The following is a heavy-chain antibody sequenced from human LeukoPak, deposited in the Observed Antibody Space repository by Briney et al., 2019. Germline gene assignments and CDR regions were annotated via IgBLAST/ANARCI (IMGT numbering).Heavy chain of an antibody. CDR2: IYYSGST. Sequence: PSETLSLTCTVSGDSISSYYWSWIRQPPGKGLEWIGYIYYSGSTNYNPSLKSRVTISVDTSKNQFSLKLSSVTAADTAMYYCARLRPLLWFGELSGGMDVWGQGTTVTVSS. CDR1: GDSISSYY. V-gene: IGHV4-59*08. D-gene: IGHD3-10*01. CDR3: ARLRPLLWFGELSGGMDV. J-gene: IGHJ6*02.